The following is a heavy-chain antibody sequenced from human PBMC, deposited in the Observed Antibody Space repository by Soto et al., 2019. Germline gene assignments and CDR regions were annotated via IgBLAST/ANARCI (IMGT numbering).Heavy chain of an antibody. CDR2: VSHDGTLY. CDR3: VKDRSDTWSFDY. D-gene: IGHD2-8*02. Sequence: QVQLVESGGGVVQPGRSLRLSCSASGFIYSSCAMHWVRQVAGKGLEWLAVVSHDGTLYPYADSVKGRFTISRDNSRKMLYLQMNSLRPDDTAVYYCVKDRSDTWSFDYWGQGTLVTVSS. V-gene: IGHV3-30*18. CDR1: GFIYSSCA. J-gene: IGHJ4*02.